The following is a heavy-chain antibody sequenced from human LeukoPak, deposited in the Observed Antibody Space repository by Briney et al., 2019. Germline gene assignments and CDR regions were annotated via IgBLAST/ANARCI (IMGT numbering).Heavy chain of an antibody. Sequence: GGSLRLSCTASGFTFSIFWMGWVRQAPGKGLEWVANIKEDGCDKNYVDSVRGRFTMSRDNAKSSLYLQMNRLRAEDTALYYGARESSWGSPFHYYYIDAWGKGTTVTVSS. CDR2: IKEDGCDK. J-gene: IGHJ6*03. CDR1: GFTFSIFW. V-gene: IGHV3-7*01. D-gene: IGHD7-27*01. CDR3: ARESSWGSPFHYYYIDA.